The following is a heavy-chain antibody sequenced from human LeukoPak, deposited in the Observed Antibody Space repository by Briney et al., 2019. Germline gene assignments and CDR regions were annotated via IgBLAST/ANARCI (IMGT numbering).Heavy chain of an antibody. CDR3: ARESLLNWFDP. J-gene: IGHJ5*02. CDR2: IYYSGST. CDR1: GGSISSYY. Sequence: SETQSLTCTVSGGSISSYYWSWIRQPPGKGLEWIGYIYYSGSTNYNPSLKSRVTISVDTSKNQFSLKLSSVTAADTAVYYCARESLLNWFDPWGQGTLVTVSS. V-gene: IGHV4-59*01.